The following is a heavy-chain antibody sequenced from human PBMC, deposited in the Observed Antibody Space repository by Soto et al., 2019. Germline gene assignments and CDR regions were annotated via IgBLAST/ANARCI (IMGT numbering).Heavy chain of an antibody. J-gene: IGHJ5*02. Sequence: PSETLSLTCTVSGGSISSGGYYWSRIRQHPGKGLEWIGYIYYSGSTYYNPSLKSRVTISVDTSKNQFSLKLSSVTAADTAVYYCARAKKGIAAAENWFDPWGQGTLVTVSS. CDR1: GGSISSGGYY. CDR3: ARAKKGIAAAENWFDP. CDR2: IYYSGST. D-gene: IGHD6-13*01. V-gene: IGHV4-31*03.